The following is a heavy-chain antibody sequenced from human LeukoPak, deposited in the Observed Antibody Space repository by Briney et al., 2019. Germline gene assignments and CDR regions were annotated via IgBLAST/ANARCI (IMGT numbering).Heavy chain of an antibody. CDR1: GFTFSSNS. D-gene: IGHD3-10*01. Sequence: GGSLRLSCAASGFTFSSNSMNWVRQAPGKGLEWVSYISSTGGTIYYADSMKGRFTISRDNAKNSLYLQMNSLRVEDTAVYYCARGPHYGSRSDYLDYWGQGTLVTVSS. V-gene: IGHV3-48*04. J-gene: IGHJ4*02. CDR3: ARGPHYGSRSDYLDY. CDR2: ISSTGGTI.